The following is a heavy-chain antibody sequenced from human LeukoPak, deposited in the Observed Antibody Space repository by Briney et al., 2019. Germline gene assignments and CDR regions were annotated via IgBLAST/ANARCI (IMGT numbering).Heavy chain of an antibody. V-gene: IGHV3-66*01. Sequence: GGSLRLSCAASGFTVSSNYMSWVRQAPGKGLEWVSVIYSGGSTYYADSVEGRFTISRDNSKNTLYLQMNSLRAEDTAVYYCARDSEGWLFDYWGQGTLITVSS. J-gene: IGHJ4*02. CDR1: GFTVSSNY. CDR2: IYSGGST. D-gene: IGHD5-12*01. CDR3: ARDSEGWLFDY.